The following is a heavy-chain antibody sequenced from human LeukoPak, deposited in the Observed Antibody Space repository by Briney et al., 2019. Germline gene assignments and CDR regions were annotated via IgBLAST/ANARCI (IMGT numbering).Heavy chain of an antibody. CDR3: AKDQYLDSAY. Sequence: GGSLRLSCAASGFTFSSDAMSWVRQAPGKGLEWVSSISASGGSTYYADSVKGRFTISRDNSKNTLFLRMNSLRAEDTAIYFCAKDQYLDSAYWGQGALVTVSS. CDR2: ISASGGST. J-gene: IGHJ4*02. D-gene: IGHD2-2*02. V-gene: IGHV3-23*01. CDR1: GFTFSSDA.